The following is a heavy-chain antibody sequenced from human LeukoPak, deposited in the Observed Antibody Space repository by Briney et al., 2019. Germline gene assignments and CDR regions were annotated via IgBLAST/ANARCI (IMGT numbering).Heavy chain of an antibody. CDR2: IYYGGST. J-gene: IGHJ5*02. CDR3: ARALGYCSGGSCTRGYNWFDP. D-gene: IGHD2-15*01. CDR1: GGSISSSDYY. V-gene: IGHV4-39*02. Sequence: SETLSLTCTVSGGSISSSDYYWGWIRQPPGKGLEWIGSIYYGGSTYYNPSLKSRVTISADTSMNHFSLKLSFVTTADTAVYYCARALGYCSGGSCTRGYNWFDPWGQGTLVTVPS.